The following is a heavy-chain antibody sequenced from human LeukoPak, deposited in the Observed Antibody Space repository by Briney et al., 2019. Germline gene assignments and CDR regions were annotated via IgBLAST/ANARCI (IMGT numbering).Heavy chain of an antibody. CDR2: ISYDGSNK. D-gene: IGHD2-15*01. V-gene: IGHV3-30*18. CDR3: AKNLPVVGFDY. J-gene: IGHJ4*02. CDR1: GFTFSSYG. Sequence: GSLILSCAASGFTFSSYGMHWVRQAPGKGLEWVAVISYDGSNKYYADSVKGRFTISRDNSKNTLYLQMNSLRAEDTAVYYCAKNLPVVGFDYWGQGTLVTVSS.